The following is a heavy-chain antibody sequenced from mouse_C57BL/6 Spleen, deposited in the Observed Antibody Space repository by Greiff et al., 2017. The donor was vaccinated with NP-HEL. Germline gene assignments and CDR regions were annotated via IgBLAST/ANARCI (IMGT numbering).Heavy chain of an antibody. CDR3: ARGYSPYYSNYVRYAMDY. V-gene: IGHV1-52*01. Sequence: QVQLQQPGAELVRPGSSVKLSCKASGYTFTSYWMHWVKQRPIQGLEWIGNIDPSDSETHYNQKFKDKATLTVDKSSSTAYMQLSSLTSEDSAVYYCARGYSPYYSNYVRYAMDYWGQGTSVTVSS. CDR2: IDPSDSET. CDR1: GYTFTSYW. D-gene: IGHD2-5*01. J-gene: IGHJ4*01.